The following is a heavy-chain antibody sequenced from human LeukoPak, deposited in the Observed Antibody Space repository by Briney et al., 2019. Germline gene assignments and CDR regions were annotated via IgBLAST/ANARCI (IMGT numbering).Heavy chain of an antibody. CDR2: IYYSGST. CDR3: AGHKPSFGHFDY. D-gene: IGHD3-10*01. CDR1: GGSISSSSYY. J-gene: IGHJ4*02. Sequence: PSETLSLTCTVSGGSISSSSYYWGWIRQPPGKGLEWVGSIYYSGSTYYNPSLKSRVTISVDTSKNQFSLKLSSVTAADTAVYYCAGHKPSFGHFDYWGQGTLVTVSS. V-gene: IGHV4-39*01.